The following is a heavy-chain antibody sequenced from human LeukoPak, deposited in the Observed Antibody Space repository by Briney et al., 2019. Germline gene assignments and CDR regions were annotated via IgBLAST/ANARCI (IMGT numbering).Heavy chain of an antibody. CDR3: ARGEYQHAGNWFDP. Sequence: PSETLSLTCTVSGGSISSGDYYWSWIRQPPGKGLERIGYIYYSGSTYYNPSLKSRVTISVDTSKNQFSLKLSSVTAADTAVYYCARGEYQHAGNWFDPWGQGTLVTVSS. J-gene: IGHJ5*02. D-gene: IGHD2-2*01. CDR2: IYYSGST. V-gene: IGHV4-30-4*01. CDR1: GGSISSGDYY.